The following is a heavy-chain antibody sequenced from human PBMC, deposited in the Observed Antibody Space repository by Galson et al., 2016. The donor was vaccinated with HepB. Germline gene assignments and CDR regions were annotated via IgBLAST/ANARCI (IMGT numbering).Heavy chain of an antibody. J-gene: IGHJ4*02. CDR2: INTDGSTT. CDR1: GFTFSRYW. V-gene: IGHV3-74*01. CDR3: ARVSGGHYEGYAH. Sequence: SLRLSCAASGFTFSRYWMHWVRQAPGKGLVWVSRINTDGSTTTSADSVKGRFTISRDNAKNTLYLQMNSLRAEDTAVYYCARVSGGHYEGYAHWGQGTLVTVSS. D-gene: IGHD3-16*01.